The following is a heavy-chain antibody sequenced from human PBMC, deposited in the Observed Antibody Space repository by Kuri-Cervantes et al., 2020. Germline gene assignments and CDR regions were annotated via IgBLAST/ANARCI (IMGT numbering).Heavy chain of an antibody. CDR3: ATVSLYYYGMDV. Sequence: ASVKVSCKVSGYTLTELSMHWVRQAPGKGLEWMGGFDPEDGETIYAQEFQGRVTMTEDTSTDTAYMELSSLRSEDTAVYYCATVSLYYYGMDVWGQGTTVTVSS. V-gene: IGHV1-24*01. CDR1: GYTLTELS. CDR2: FDPEDGET. J-gene: IGHJ6*02.